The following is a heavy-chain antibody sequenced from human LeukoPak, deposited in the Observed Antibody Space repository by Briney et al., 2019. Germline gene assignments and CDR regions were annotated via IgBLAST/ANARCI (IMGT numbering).Heavy chain of an antibody. J-gene: IGHJ1*01. CDR2: IYSDGNT. D-gene: IGHD1-26*01. V-gene: IGHV3-53*01. Sequence: GGSLRLACAASGFTVSNNRLSWVRQAPGMGLEWVSTIYSDGNTYYPDSVKGRFTISRDGSKNTLYLQLNSLRTEDTAIYYCVREREGSNSEHWGQGTLVTVSS. CDR1: GFTVSNNR. CDR3: VREREGSNSEH.